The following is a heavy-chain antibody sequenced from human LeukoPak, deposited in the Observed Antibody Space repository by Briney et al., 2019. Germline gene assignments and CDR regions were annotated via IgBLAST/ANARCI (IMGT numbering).Heavy chain of an antibody. V-gene: IGHV4-39*01. CDR1: GGSISSSSYY. D-gene: IGHD3-10*01. CDR3: ARLADITMVRGVGWSDP. Sequence: SETLSLTCAVSGGSISSSSYYWGWIRQPPGKGLEWIGSIYYSGSTYYNPSLKSRVTISVDTSKNQFSLKLSSVTAADTAVYYCARLADITMVRGVGWSDPWGQGTLVTVSS. CDR2: IYYSGST. J-gene: IGHJ5*02.